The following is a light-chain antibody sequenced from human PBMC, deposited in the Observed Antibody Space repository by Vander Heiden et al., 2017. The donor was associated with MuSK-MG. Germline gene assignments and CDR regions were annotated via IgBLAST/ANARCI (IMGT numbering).Light chain of an antibody. CDR3: QQYGSSPRT. J-gene: IGKJ1*01. Sequence: DIVLTQSPGTLSLSPEERATLSCRASQSVYSRYFAWYQQKPGQAPRLLIYGTSSRATGIPDRFSGSGSGTDFTLTISRLEPEDFAVYYCQQYGSSPRTFGQGTKVEI. CDR2: GTS. CDR1: QSVYSRY. V-gene: IGKV3-20*01.